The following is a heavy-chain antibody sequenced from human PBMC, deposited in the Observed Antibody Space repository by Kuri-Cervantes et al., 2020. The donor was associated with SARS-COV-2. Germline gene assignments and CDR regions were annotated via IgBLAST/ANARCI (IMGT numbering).Heavy chain of an antibody. CDR3: ARGVAGAVPATILGLGFYYYYDMDV. CDR1: GDSVSSNSAA. Sequence: SETLSLTCAISGDSVSSNSAAWNWIRQSPSRGLEWLGRTYYRSKWYNDYAVSVKSRITINPDTSKNQFSLKLTSVTAADTAVYYCARGVAGAVPATILGLGFYYYYDMDVWGKGTTVTVSS. J-gene: IGHJ6*03. CDR2: TYYRSKWYN. V-gene: IGHV6-1*01. D-gene: IGHD2-2*02.